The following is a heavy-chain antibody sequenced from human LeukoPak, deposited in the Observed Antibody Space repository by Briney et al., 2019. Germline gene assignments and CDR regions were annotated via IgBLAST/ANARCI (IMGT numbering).Heavy chain of an antibody. D-gene: IGHD3-22*01. CDR1: GGTFSSYA. V-gene: IGHV1-69*06. CDR2: IIPIFGTA. J-gene: IGHJ4*02. Sequence: WASVKVSCKASGGTFSSYAISWVRQAPGQGLEWMGGIIPIFGTANYAQKFQGRVTITADKSASTAYMELSSLRSEDTAVYYCARDSAPYYYDSRALGYWGQGTLVTVSS. CDR3: ARDSAPYYYDSRALGY.